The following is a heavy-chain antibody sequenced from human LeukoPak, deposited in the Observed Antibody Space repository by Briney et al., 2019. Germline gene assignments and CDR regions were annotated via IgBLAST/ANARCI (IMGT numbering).Heavy chain of an antibody. V-gene: IGHV3-64*01. Sequence: GGSLRLSCAASGFTFSSYAMHWVRQAPGKGLEYVSAISSNGGSTYYANSVKGRFTISRDNSKNTLYLQMGSLRAEDMAVYYCARLGYNSDVDYWGQGTLVTVSS. CDR3: ARLGYNSDVDY. J-gene: IGHJ4*02. D-gene: IGHD5-24*01. CDR1: GFTFSSYA. CDR2: ISSNGGST.